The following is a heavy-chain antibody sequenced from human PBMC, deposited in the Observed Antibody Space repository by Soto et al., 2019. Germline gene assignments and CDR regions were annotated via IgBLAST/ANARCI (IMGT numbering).Heavy chain of an antibody. Sequence: SVKVSCKASGGTFSSYAISWVRQAPGQGLEWMGGIIPIFGTANYAQKFQGRVTITADESTSTAYMELSSLRSEDTAVYYRARSSGAARTQFDYWGQGTLVTVSS. CDR2: IIPIFGTA. CDR3: ARSSGAARTQFDY. CDR1: GGTFSSYA. V-gene: IGHV1-69*13. J-gene: IGHJ4*02. D-gene: IGHD6-6*01.